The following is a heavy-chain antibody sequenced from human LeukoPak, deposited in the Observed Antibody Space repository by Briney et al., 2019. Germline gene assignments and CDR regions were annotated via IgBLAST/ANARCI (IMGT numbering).Heavy chain of an antibody. Sequence: SETLSLTCTVSGGSISSYYWSWIRQPAGKGLEWIGRIYTSGSTNYNPSLKSRVTMSVDTSKNQFSLKLSSVTAADTALYYCARDKIRGWEYNWFDPWGQGTLVTVSS. CDR1: GGSISSYY. CDR2: IYTSGST. J-gene: IGHJ5*02. V-gene: IGHV4-4*07. D-gene: IGHD3-10*01. CDR3: ARDKIRGWEYNWFDP.